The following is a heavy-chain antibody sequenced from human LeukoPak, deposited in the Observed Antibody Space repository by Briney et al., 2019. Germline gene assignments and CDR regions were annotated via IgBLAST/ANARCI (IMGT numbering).Heavy chain of an antibody. CDR2: IIPVLNIT. Sequence: GSSVKVSCKTSGGTFSRSAITGVRQAPGQGLEWMGRIIPVLNITSYAQKLPGTVTITADTSTSTVYMELSSLRSEETAVYYCARDQGLTAPPPYGLDVWGQGTTVIVSS. J-gene: IGHJ6*02. CDR3: ARDQGLTAPPPYGLDV. D-gene: IGHD5-18*01. CDR1: GGTFSRSA. V-gene: IGHV1-69*04.